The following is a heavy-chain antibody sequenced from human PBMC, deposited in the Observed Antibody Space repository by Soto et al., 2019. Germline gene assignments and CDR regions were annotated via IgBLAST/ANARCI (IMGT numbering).Heavy chain of an antibody. CDR2: IYPGDSDT. V-gene: IGHV5-51*01. J-gene: IGHJ3*02. Sequence: GESLKISCKGSGYSFTSYWIGWVRQMPGKGLEWMGIIYPGDSDTRYSPSFQGQVTISADKSISTAYLQWSSLKASDTAMYYCASLEPRVLYDSSGTDAFDIWGQGTMVTVS. CDR3: ASLEPRVLYDSSGTDAFDI. CDR1: GYSFTSYW. D-gene: IGHD3-22*01.